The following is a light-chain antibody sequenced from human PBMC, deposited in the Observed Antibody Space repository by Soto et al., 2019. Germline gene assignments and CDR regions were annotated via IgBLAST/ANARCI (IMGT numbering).Light chain of an antibody. CDR1: QSVRCN. Sequence: EIVMSQSPATLSVSPVERATLSCRASQSVRCNLAWYHQKPRQPPRLLINGVSTSATGIPARFSGRRSGTAITLTISSLQSEDFAVYNCQQYNKRPRTFGQGTKVDIK. CDR2: GVS. V-gene: IGKV3D-15*01. J-gene: IGKJ1*01. CDR3: QQYNKRPRT.